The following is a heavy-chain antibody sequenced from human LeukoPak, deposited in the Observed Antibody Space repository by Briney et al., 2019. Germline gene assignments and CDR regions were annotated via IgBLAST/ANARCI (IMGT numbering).Heavy chain of an antibody. CDR2: ISGSGGST. J-gene: IGHJ4*02. V-gene: IGHV3-23*01. D-gene: IGHD6-19*01. CDR1: GFTFSTYG. CDR3: AKEGGYSSGWYLDY. Sequence: GGSLRLSCTTSGFTFSTYGMHWVRQAPGKGLEWVSAISGSGGSTYYADSVKGRFTISRDNSKNTLYLQMNSLRAEDTAVYYCAKEGGYSSGWYLDYWGQGTLVTVSS.